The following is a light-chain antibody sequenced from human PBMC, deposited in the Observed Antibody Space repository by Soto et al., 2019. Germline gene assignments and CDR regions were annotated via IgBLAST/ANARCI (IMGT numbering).Light chain of an antibody. V-gene: IGKV1D-12*01. CDR2: AAS. Sequence: RASQGISRWLAWYQKKPGRAPKLLIYAASSLQSGVPVRFSGSGSGTDFTLSISSLQPEDVATYFCQQLDSFPRTFGQGTRLEIK. J-gene: IGKJ5*01. CDR3: QQLDSFPRT. CDR1: QGISRW.